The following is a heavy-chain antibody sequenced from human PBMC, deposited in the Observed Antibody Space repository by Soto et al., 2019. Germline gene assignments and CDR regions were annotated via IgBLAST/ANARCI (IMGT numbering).Heavy chain of an antibody. Sequence: EMQLVESGGGLVQPGGSLRLACAASGFTFSRDSMNWVRQAPGKGLEWVSYMSSGGSTIYYADSVKGRFTISRDNAKNSLYLQMNSLGAEDTAVYYCAREGDGSRWFNYFDYWGQGTQVTVSS. CDR2: MSSGGSTI. V-gene: IGHV3-48*01. CDR3: AREGDGSRWFNYFDY. D-gene: IGHD6-13*01. J-gene: IGHJ4*02. CDR1: GFTFSRDS.